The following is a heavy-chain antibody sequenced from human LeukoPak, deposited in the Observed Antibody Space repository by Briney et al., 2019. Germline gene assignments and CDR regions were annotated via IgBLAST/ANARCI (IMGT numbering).Heavy chain of an antibody. CDR3: AREGPDNWFDP. CDR1: GGSISSYY. V-gene: IGHV4-59*01. CDR2: IYYSGST. Sequence: SETLSLTCTVSGGSISSYYWSWTRQPPGKGLEWIGYIYYSGSTNYNPSLKSRVTISVDTSKNQFPLKLSSETAADTAVYYCAREGPDNWFDPWGQGTLVTVSS. J-gene: IGHJ5*02.